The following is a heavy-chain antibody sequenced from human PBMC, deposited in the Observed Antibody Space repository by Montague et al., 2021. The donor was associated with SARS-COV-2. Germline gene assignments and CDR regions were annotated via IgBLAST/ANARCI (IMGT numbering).Heavy chain of an antibody. CDR3: ATELRHYYDRSANDF. Sequence: SLRLSCAASGFSFSSYSMHWVRQAPGKGLEWVAVFSHDGTNKYYADSVKGRFTISRDNSRNTLYLQMNSLRPEDTAVYYCATELRHYYDRSANDFWGQGTLVTVSS. V-gene: IGHV3-30*04. J-gene: IGHJ4*02. D-gene: IGHD3-22*01. CDR1: GFSFSSYS. CDR2: FSHDGTNK.